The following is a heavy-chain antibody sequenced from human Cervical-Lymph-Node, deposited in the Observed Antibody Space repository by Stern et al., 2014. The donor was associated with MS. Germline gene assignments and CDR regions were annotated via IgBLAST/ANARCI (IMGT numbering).Heavy chain of an antibody. V-gene: IGHV4-39*02. CDR3: ARNSSGWYFDY. J-gene: IGHJ4*02. CDR1: GGSFSSSNYY. Sequence: LQLQESGPGLVKPSETLSLTCTVSGGSFSSSNYYWGWIRQPPGKGLEWIGSVYHSGSTHYNPSLKSRITISVDTSKKHFSLELNSVTAADTAVYYCARNSSGWYFDYWGQGTLVTVSS. D-gene: IGHD6-19*01. CDR2: VYHSGST.